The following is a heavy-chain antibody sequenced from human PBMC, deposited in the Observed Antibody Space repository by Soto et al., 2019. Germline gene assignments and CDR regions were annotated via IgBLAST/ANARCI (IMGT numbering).Heavy chain of an antibody. CDR3: TTGCSSTSCYYSYYYMDV. Sequence: GGSLRLSCAASGFTFSNAWMSWVRQAPGKGLEWVGRIKSKTDGGTTDYAAPVKDRFTISRDDSKNTLFLQMNSLKTEDTAVYYCTTGCSSTSCYYSYYYMDVWGKGTTVTVSS. J-gene: IGHJ6*03. V-gene: IGHV3-15*01. CDR2: IKSKTDGGTT. CDR1: GFTFSNAW. D-gene: IGHD2-2*01.